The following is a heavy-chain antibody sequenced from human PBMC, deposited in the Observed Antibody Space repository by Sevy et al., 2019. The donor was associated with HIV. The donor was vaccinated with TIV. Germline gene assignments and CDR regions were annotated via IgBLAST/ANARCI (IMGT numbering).Heavy chain of an antibody. D-gene: IGHD6-13*01. CDR2: LKHKAYGGTL. J-gene: IGHJ4*02. V-gene: IGHV3-49*04. Sequence: GGSLRLSCTGSGFTFGDYAMSWVRQAPGKGLEWVAFLKHKAYGGTLDYAASVKGRFSISRDDSKSIAHLQMNDLKTEDTAIYSCTRWKAAQSIFDYWGQGALVTVSS. CDR1: GFTFGDYA. CDR3: TRWKAAQSIFDY.